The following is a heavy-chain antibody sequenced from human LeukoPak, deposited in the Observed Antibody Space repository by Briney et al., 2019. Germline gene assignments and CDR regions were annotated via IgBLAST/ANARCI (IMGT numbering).Heavy chain of an antibody. CDR1: GGSISSGTYY. V-gene: IGHV4-39*07. CDR2: IYHSGST. J-gene: IGHJ6*03. D-gene: IGHD1-14*01. CDR3: ARDRKYYYHMDV. Sequence: PSETLSLTCTVSGGSISSGTYYWAWIRQPPGKGLEWIGTIYHSGSTYYNPSLKSRVTISVDTSKNQFSLNLTSPTAADTAVYYCARDRKYYYHMDVWGKGTTVTVSS.